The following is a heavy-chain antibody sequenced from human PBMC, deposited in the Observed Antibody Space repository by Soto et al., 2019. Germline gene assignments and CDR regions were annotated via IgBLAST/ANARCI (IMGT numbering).Heavy chain of an antibody. V-gene: IGHV4-31*03. J-gene: IGHJ1*01. CDR1: GGSISSGAYY. CDR2: IYYSGST. Sequence: QVQLQESGPGLVKPSQTLSLTCTVSGGSISSGAYYWSWIRQHPGKGLEWIGYIYYSGSTYYNPSLKSRVTISVDTPKNQFSLKLSSVTAADTAVYYCAIYDSSGSRGFQHWGQGTLVTVSS. D-gene: IGHD3-22*01. CDR3: AIYDSSGSRGFQH.